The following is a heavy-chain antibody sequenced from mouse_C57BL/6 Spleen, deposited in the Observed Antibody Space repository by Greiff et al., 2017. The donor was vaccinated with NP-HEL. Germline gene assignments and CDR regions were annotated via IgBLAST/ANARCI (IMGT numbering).Heavy chain of an antibody. D-gene: IGHD1-1*01. J-gene: IGHJ2*01. CDR2: ISSGGSYT. CDR1: GFTFSSYG. Sequence: EVQLVESGGDLVKPGGSLKLSCAASGFTFSSYGMSWVRQTPDKRLEWVATISSGGSYTYYPDSVKGRFTISRDNAKNTRYLQMSSRKSEDTAMYYCARQDGSSLFDYWGQGTTLTVSS. CDR3: ARQDGSSLFDY. V-gene: IGHV5-6*01.